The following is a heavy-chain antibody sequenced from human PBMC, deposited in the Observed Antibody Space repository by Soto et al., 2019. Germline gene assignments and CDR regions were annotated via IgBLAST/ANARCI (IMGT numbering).Heavy chain of an antibody. CDR3: ARGQIAAAGTISWFDP. J-gene: IGHJ5*02. V-gene: IGHV4-59*01. D-gene: IGHD6-13*01. Sequence: QVQLQESGPGLVKPSETLSLTCTVSGGSISSYYWSWIRQPPGKGLEWIGYIYYSGSTNYNPSLKSRVTIPVDTSKNQFPLKLSSVTAADTAVYYCARGQIAAAGTISWFDPWGQGTLVTVSS. CDR1: GGSISSYY. CDR2: IYYSGST.